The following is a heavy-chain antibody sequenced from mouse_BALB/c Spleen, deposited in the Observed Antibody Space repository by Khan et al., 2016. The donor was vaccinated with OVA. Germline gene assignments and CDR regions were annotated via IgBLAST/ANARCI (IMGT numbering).Heavy chain of an antibody. CDR1: GYSFTAYY. CDR2: MNPNTGNT. D-gene: IGHD2-4*01. CDR3: TRDYDFFAH. Sequence: VQLKQSGPDLVKPGASVKMSCKASGYSFTAYYINWVKLSQGQSLESIGRMNPNTGNTHYNKKFKDKALLIVDTSSSTAYMELRSLTSEDSAVYYCTRDYDFFAHWGQGTLVTVSA. J-gene: IGHJ3*01. V-gene: IGHV1-19*01.